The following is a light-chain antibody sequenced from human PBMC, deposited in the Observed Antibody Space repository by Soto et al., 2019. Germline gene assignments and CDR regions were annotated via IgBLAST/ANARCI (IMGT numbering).Light chain of an antibody. V-gene: IGKV1-5*01. CDR2: HAS. CDR3: QQYHFFWT. Sequence: DSQMPQSPSTLSASVGDRATVTCRASRSISTGLAWYQQKPGNAPKLLLHHASILESGVPSRFSGSGSGTEFTLPISRLQPDDFETYYCQQYHFFWTFGQGTKVEIK. J-gene: IGKJ1*01. CDR1: RSISTG.